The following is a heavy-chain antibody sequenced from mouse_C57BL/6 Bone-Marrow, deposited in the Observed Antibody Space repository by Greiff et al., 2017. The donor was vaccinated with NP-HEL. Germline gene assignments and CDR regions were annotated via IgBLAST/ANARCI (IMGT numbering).Heavy chain of an antibody. J-gene: IGHJ2*01. CDR3: ARSYYYGSSYGVLYYFDY. D-gene: IGHD1-1*01. CDR2: IDPSDSYT. V-gene: IGHV1-69*01. CDR1: GYTFTSYW. Sequence: QVQLQQPGAELVMPGASVKLSCKASGYTFTSYWMHWVKQRPGQGLEWIGEIDPSDSYTNYNQKFKGKSTLTVDKSSSTAYMQLSSLTSEDSAFYYCARSYYYGSSYGVLYYFDYWGQGTTLTVSS.